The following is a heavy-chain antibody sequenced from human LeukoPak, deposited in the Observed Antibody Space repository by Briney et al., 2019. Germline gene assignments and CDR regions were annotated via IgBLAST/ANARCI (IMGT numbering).Heavy chain of an antibody. D-gene: IGHD5-18*01. CDR2: IYYSGST. Sequence: PSETLSLTCTVSGGSISSSSYYWGWIRQPPGKGLEWIGSIYYSGSTYYNPSLKSRVTISVDTSKNQFSLKLSSVTAADTAVYYCARRGYSYGNPINWFDPWGQGTLVTVSS. CDR3: ARRGYSYGNPINWFDP. CDR1: GGSISSSSYY. V-gene: IGHV4-39*01. J-gene: IGHJ5*02.